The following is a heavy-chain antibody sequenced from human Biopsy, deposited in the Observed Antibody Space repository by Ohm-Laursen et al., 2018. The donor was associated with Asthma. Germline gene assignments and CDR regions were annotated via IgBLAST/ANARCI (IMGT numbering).Heavy chain of an antibody. CDR3: ARTYYDFLTGQVKDVFGV. J-gene: IGHJ3*01. CDR1: GYNFISFA. V-gene: IGHV1-3*04. D-gene: IGHD3-9*01. CDR2: VNTGNGDT. Sequence: SVKVSCKTSGYNFISFAIHWVRQAPGQRLEWMGWVNTGNGDTKYSQKFQGRVTITGDTSASTAYMELRSLRSEDTATYYCARTYYDFLTGQVKDVFGVWGQGTMVTVSS.